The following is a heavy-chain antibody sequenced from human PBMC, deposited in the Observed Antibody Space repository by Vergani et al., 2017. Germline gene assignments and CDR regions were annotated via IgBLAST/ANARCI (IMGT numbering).Heavy chain of an antibody. J-gene: IGHJ4*02. CDR2: IYYSGST. CDR3: ASWGVGYCSSTSCYRAADY. D-gene: IGHD2-2*02. Sequence: QVQLQESGPGLVKPSETLSLTCTVSGGSISSYYWSWIRQPPGKGLEWIGYIYYSGSTNSNPSLKRRVTITVDTAKKQFSLKLSSVTATDTAVYYCASWGVGYCSSTSCYRAADYWGQGTLVTVSS. CDR1: GGSISSYY. V-gene: IGHV4-59*01.